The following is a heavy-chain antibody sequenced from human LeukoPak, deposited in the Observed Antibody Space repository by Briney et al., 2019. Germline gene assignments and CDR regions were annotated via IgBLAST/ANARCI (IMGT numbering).Heavy chain of an antibody. J-gene: IGHJ6*04. CDR2: IGGSGAST. Sequence: GGSLRLSCEATGFAFNFYAMSWVRQTPGKGLRWVSGIGGSGASTYYAESVKGRFTISRDNAKNSLYLQMNSLRAEDTAVYYCAELGITMIGGVWGKGTTVTISS. CDR3: AELGITMIGGV. V-gene: IGHV3-23*01. CDR1: GFAFNFYA. D-gene: IGHD3-10*02.